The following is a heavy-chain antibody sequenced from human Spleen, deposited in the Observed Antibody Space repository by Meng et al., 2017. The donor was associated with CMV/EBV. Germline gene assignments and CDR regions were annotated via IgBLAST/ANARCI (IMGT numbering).Heavy chain of an antibody. D-gene: IGHD1-26*01. CDR3: ARVRGSYCVDY. J-gene: IGHJ4*02. V-gene: IGHV3-7*01. CDR2: IKQDGSEK. Sequence: GESLKISCAVSGFTFSSYWMSWVRQAPGKGLEWVANIKQDGSEKYYVDSVKGRFTISRDNAKNSLYLQMNSLRAEDTAVYYCARVRGSYCVDYWGQGTLVTVSS. CDR1: GFTFSSYW.